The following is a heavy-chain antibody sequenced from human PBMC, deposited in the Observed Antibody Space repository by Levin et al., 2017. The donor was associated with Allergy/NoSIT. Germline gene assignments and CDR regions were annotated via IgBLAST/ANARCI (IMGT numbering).Heavy chain of an antibody. Sequence: SETLSLTCTVSGGSVSDFWWRWIRQPPGKGLDHIGYISNSGNTNYNPSSRSRVTISTDTSKNQVSLELYSVTAADTTAYLCARCHYGNWGQGTMVTVSS. CDR1: GGSVSDFW. CDR3: ARCHYGN. J-gene: IGHJ3*01. V-gene: IGHV4-59*02. CDR2: ISNSGNT. D-gene: IGHD3-10*01.